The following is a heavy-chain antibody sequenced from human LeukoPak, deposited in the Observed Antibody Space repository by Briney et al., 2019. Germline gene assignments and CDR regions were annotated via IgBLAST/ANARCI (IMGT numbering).Heavy chain of an antibody. V-gene: IGHV3-23*01. J-gene: IGHJ4*02. CDR2: ISGSGGST. Sequence: GGSLRLSCAASGFTFSSYAMSWVRQAPGKGLEWVSAISGSGGSTYYADSVKGRFTISRDNSKNTLYLQMNSLRAEDTAVYYCAKGDQGYCSSTSCYFDYWGQGTLVTVSS. CDR3: AKGDQGYCSSTSCYFDY. D-gene: IGHD2-2*01. CDR1: GFTFSSYA.